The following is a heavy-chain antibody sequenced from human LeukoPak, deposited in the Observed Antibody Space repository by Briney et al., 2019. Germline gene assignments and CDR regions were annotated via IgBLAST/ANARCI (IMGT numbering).Heavy chain of an antibody. Sequence: GGSLRLSCVASGFTFSSYWMHWVRQAPGKGLVWVSHNNSDGSSTTYADSVKGRFTISRDNAKNTLYLQMNSLRAEDTAVYYCAREGLAAITFDYGGQGTLVTVSS. D-gene: IGHD5-24*01. V-gene: IGHV3-74*01. CDR1: GFTFSSYW. J-gene: IGHJ4*02. CDR2: NNSDGSST. CDR3: AREGLAAITFDY.